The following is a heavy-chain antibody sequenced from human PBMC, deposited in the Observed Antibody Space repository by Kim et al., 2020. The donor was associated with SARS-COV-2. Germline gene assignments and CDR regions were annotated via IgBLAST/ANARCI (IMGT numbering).Heavy chain of an antibody. CDR2: INPNSGGT. CDR1: GYTFAGDY. D-gene: IGHD2-8*01. J-gene: IGHJ4*02. V-gene: IGHV1-2*06. CDR3: ARINGPGYGDYFEY. Sequence: ASVKVSCKTSGYTFAGDYMHWVRQAPGQGLEWMGRINPNSGGTNYAQKFKGRVTMTRDTSIRTVYMEVSRLTSDDTAVYYCARINGPGYGDYFEYWGQGT.